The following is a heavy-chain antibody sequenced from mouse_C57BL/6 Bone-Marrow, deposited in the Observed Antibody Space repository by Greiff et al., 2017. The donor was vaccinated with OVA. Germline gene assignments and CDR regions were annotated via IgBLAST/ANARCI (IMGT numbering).Heavy chain of an antibody. V-gene: IGHV5-17*01. CDR3: ARQRYGNYAMDY. CDR1: GFTFSDYG. D-gene: IGHD2-1*01. J-gene: IGHJ4*01. CDR2: ISSGSSTI. Sequence: EVKVVESGGGLVKPGGSLKLSCAASGFTFSDYGMHWVRQAPEKGLEWVAYISSGSSTIYYADTVKGRFTISRDNAKNTLFLQMTSLRSEDTAMYYCARQRYGNYAMDYWGQGTSVTVSS.